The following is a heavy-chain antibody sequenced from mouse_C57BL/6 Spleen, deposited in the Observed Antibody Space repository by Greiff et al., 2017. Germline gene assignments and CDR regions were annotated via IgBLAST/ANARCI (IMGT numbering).Heavy chain of an antibody. J-gene: IGHJ4*01. D-gene: IGHD2-10*01. CDR2: IWTGGGT. V-gene: IGHV2-9-1*01. CDR3: ARSYYGNYEDYAMDY. Sequence: VMLVESGPGLVAPSQSLSITCTVSGFSLTSYAISWVRQPPGKGLEWLGVIWTGGGTNYNSALKSRLSISKDNSKSQVFLKMNSLQTDDTARYYCARSYYGNYEDYAMDYWGQGTSVTVSS. CDR1: GFSLTSYA.